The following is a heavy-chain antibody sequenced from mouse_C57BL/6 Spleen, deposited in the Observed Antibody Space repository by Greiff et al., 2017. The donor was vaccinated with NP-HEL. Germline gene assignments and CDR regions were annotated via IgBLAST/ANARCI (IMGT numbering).Heavy chain of an antibody. CDR2: IYPGNGDT. Sequence: QVQLQQSGAELVRPGASVQMSCKASGYTFTSYNMHWVKQTPRQGLAWIGAIYPGNGDTSYNQKFKGKATLTVDKSSSPAYMQLSSLTSEDSAVYCCARSGDLLWLRLGDYFDDWGQGTTLTVSS. D-gene: IGHD2-2*01. J-gene: IGHJ2*01. CDR1: GYTFTSYN. CDR3: ARSGDLLWLRLGDYFDD. V-gene: IGHV1-12*01.